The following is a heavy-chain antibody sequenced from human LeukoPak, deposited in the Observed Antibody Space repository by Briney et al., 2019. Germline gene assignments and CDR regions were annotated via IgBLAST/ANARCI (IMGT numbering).Heavy chain of an antibody. CDR1: GGSIRNYY. CDR2: IYHSGST. V-gene: IGHV4-59*12. J-gene: IGHJ3*02. Sequence: SETLSLTCTVSGGSIRNYYWSWIRQPPGKQLEWIGYIYHSGSTNYNPSLKSRVTISVDTSKNQFSLKLRSVTAADTAVYYCARARGYDFWMRGAFDIWGQGTMVTVSS. D-gene: IGHD3-3*01. CDR3: ARARGYDFWMRGAFDI.